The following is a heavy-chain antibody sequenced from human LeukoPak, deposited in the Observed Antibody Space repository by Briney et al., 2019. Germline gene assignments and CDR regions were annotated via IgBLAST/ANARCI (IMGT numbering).Heavy chain of an antibody. CDR3: TVLGHDFGAY. CDR1: GFNLSGSA. J-gene: IGHJ4*02. CDR2: IRSEGKSYAT. Sequence: PGGSLRLSCTASGFNLSGSAIHWVRQASGKGLEWVGRIRSEGKSYATDYAASLNGRISMSRDDSKNTAYLQMNSPRVEDTAMYYCTVLGHDFGAYWGRGTLVTVSS. V-gene: IGHV3-73*01. D-gene: IGHD3-16*01.